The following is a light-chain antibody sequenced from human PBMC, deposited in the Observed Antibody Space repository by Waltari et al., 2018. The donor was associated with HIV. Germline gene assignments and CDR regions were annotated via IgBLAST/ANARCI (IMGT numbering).Light chain of an antibody. Sequence: SALTQPASVSGYPGQSITISCSGTSGDVGGYNFVSWYQKHPGKAPKLIIYNVSSRPSGVSIRFSGSRSANTASLTISGLQVEDEADYFCSSYTSSGPRYVLFGGGTRLTVL. CDR2: NVS. CDR3: SSYTSSGPRYVL. J-gene: IGLJ2*01. V-gene: IGLV2-14*03. CDR1: SGDVGGYNF.